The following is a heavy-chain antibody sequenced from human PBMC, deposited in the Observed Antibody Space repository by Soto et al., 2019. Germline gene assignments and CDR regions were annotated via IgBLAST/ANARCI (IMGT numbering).Heavy chain of an antibody. CDR1: GFIFSTYS. J-gene: IGHJ4*02. CDR2: ISTTSSTI. D-gene: IGHD3-22*01. CDR3: ARGVVITRSRYFDY. Sequence: EVQLVDSGGGLVQPGGSLRLSCAASGFIFSTYSMNWVRQAPGKGLEWLSYISTTSSTIYYADSVEGRFTISRDNANNSLFLQTNSLRAEDTAVYYCARGVVITRSRYFDYWGQGTLVTVSS. V-gene: IGHV3-48*01.